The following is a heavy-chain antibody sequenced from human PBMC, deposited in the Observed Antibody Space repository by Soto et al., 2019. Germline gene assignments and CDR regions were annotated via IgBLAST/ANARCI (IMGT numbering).Heavy chain of an antibody. Sequence: ASVKVSCKASGYTFTSYGISWVRQAPGQGLEWMGWISAYNGNTNYAQKLQGRVTMTTDTSTSTAYMELRSLRAEDTAVYYCAKEVGVLRFLEWSPGSYYYYGMDVWGQGTTVTVSS. CDR2: ISAYNGNT. CDR1: GYTFTSYG. J-gene: IGHJ6*02. CDR3: AKEVGVLRFLEWSPGSYYYYGMDV. D-gene: IGHD3-3*01. V-gene: IGHV1-18*04.